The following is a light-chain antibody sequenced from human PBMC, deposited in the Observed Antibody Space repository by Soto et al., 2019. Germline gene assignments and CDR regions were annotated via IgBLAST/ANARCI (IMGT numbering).Light chain of an antibody. CDR1: QSISSY. J-gene: IGKJ3*01. CDR2: DAT. V-gene: IGKV3-11*01. CDR3: QQRSNWPLT. Sequence: IVLTQSPATLSLSPGERATLSCRASQSISSYLVWFQQKPGQAPRLLIYDATTRPTGIPARFSGIGSGTDFTLTISGLEPADFAVYYCQQRSNWPLTFGPETKVDIK.